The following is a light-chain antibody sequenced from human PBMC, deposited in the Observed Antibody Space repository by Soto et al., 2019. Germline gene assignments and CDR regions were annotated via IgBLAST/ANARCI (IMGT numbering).Light chain of an antibody. CDR1: QSISSW. J-gene: IGKJ1*01. CDR2: KAS. Sequence: DIQMTQSPSTLSASVGDRVTITCRASQSISSWLAWYQQKPGKAPNLLIYKASSLQSGVPSRFSGSGSGTKFTLTISSLQPDDCGTYYCQQYNDKWTFGQGTKVDIK. CDR3: QQYNDKWT. V-gene: IGKV1-5*03.